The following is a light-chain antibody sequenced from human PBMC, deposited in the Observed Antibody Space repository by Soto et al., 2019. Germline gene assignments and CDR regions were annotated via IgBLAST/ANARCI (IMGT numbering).Light chain of an antibody. CDR3: QQYGSSRWT. V-gene: IGKV3-20*01. Sequence: ELVLTQSPDTLSLFPGERATLSCRASQSVSSTYLAWYQQKLGQAPRLLIFGASSRATGIPDRFSGSGSGTDFTLTISRLEPEDFAVYYCQQYGSSRWTFGQGTKVDI. J-gene: IGKJ1*01. CDR2: GAS. CDR1: QSVSSTY.